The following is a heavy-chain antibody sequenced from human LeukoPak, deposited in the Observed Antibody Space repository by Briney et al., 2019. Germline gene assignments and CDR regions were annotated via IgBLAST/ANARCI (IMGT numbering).Heavy chain of an antibody. V-gene: IGHV4-59*01. CDR3: ARSSNSRFDP. J-gene: IGHJ5*02. D-gene: IGHD5-18*01. Sequence: SETLSLTCTVSGGSTSGYYWSWIRQPPGRGLEWIGHIYFIGSTNYNPSLKSRVTISGDTSNNQFSLKLTSVTAADTAMYYCARSSNSRFDPWGQGTLVTVSS. CDR2: IYFIGST. CDR1: GGSTSGYY.